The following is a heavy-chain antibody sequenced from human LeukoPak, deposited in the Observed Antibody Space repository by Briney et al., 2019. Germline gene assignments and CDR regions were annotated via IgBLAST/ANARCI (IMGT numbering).Heavy chain of an antibody. CDR3: ARGRWSYFDY. CDR1: GGSFSGYY. D-gene: IGHD2-15*01. CDR2: INHSGST. V-gene: IGHV4-34*01. J-gene: IGHJ4*02. Sequence: SETLSLTCAVYGGSFSGYYWSWIRQPPGKGLEWIGEINHSGSTNYNPSLKSRVTISVDTSKNQFSLKLSSVTAADTAVYYCARGRWSYFDYWGQGTLVTVSS.